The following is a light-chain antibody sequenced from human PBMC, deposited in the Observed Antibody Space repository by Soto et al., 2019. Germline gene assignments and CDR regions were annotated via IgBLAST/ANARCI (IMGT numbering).Light chain of an antibody. V-gene: IGKV3-11*01. CDR3: QQRSNWPRT. J-gene: IGKJ2*01. Sequence: EIVLTQSPAALSLSPGDTATLSCRASQSVSSYLAWYQQKPGQAPRLLIYDASNRATGIPARFSGSGSGTDFTLTIGSLEPEDFAVSCCQQRSNWPRTFGQGTKVEIK. CDR1: QSVSSY. CDR2: DAS.